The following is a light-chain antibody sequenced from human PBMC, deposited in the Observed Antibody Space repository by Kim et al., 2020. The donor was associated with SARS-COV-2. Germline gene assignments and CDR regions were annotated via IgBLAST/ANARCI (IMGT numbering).Light chain of an antibody. CDR3: AAWDDSLNGYV. V-gene: IGLV1-44*01. J-gene: IGLJ1*01. CDR2: SNN. CDR1: SSNIGSNT. Sequence: GHRVTISCSGSSSNIGSNTVTWYQQLPGTAPKLLTYSNNQRPSGVPDRFSGSKSGTSASLAISGLQSEDEADYYCAAWDDSLNGYVFGTGTKVTVL.